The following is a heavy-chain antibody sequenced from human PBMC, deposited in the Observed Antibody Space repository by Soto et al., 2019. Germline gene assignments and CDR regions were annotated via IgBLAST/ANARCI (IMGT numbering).Heavy chain of an antibody. CDR3: ASIAVAGSGPGDYFDY. CDR2: INHSGST. Sequence: QVQLQQWGAGLLKPSETLSLTCAVYGGSFSGYYWSWIRQPPGKGLEWIGEINHSGSTNYNPSLKRRVNMSVDTPKNQFSLKLRSVTAADTAVYYCASIAVAGSGPGDYFDYWGQGALVTVSS. V-gene: IGHV4-34*01. J-gene: IGHJ4*02. CDR1: GGSFSGYY. D-gene: IGHD6-19*01.